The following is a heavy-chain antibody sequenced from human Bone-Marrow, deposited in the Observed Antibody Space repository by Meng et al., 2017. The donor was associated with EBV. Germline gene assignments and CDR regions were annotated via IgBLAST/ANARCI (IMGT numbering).Heavy chain of an antibody. J-gene: IGHJ4*02. CDR3: ASCTLRSGGSCSPLGY. D-gene: IGHD2-15*01. Sequence: QVQLVQSGAEVKKPGSSVKVSCKASGGTFSSYAISWVRQAPGQGLEWMGGIIPIFGTANYAQKFQGRVTITADKSTSTAYMELSSLRSEDTAVYYCASCTLRSGGSCSPLGYWGQGTLVTVSS. CDR2: IIPIFGTA. CDR1: GGTFSSYA. V-gene: IGHV1-69*06.